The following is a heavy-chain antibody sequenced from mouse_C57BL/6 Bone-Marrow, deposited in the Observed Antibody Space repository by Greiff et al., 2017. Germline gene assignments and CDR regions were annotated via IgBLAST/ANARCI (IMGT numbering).Heavy chain of an antibody. CDR2: IHPNSGST. CDR1: GYTFTSYW. Sequence: QVQLQQPGAELVKPGASVKLSCKASGYTFTSYWMHWVKQRPGQGLEWIGMIHPNSGSTNYNEKFKSKATLTVDKSSSTAYMQLSSLTSEDSAVYYCAGATTVVADISLYYYAMDYWGQGTSVTVSS. J-gene: IGHJ4*01. V-gene: IGHV1-64*01. D-gene: IGHD1-1*01. CDR3: AGATTVVADISLYYYAMDY.